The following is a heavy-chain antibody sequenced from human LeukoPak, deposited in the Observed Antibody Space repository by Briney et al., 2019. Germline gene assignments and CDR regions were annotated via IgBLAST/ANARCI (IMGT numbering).Heavy chain of an antibody. V-gene: IGHV3-30-3*01. CDR3: AIIPRAAAGPSARSPFHY. Sequence: GGSLRLSCAASGFTFSSYAMHWVRQTPGKGLEWVAAISYDGSNKYYADSVKGRFTISRDNAKNSLYLQMNSLRAEDTAVYYCAIIPRAAAGPSARSPFHYWGQGTLVTVSS. CDR2: ISYDGSNK. CDR1: GFTFSSYA. J-gene: IGHJ4*02. D-gene: IGHD6-13*01.